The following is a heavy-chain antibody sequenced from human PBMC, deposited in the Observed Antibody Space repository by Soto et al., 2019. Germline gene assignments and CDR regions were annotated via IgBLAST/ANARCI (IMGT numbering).Heavy chain of an antibody. D-gene: IGHD1-26*01. V-gene: IGHV4-39*01. CDR3: ARSSLGRSIDY. CDR2: IYYSGNT. J-gene: IGHJ4*02. CDR1: GASISSSSYY. Sequence: QLQLQESGTGLVKASETLSLTCAVSGASISSSSYYWGWIRQPPGKGLEWIGNIYYSGNTYYNTSLKGRVTISVDTSKNQFSLKLTSVSAADTAVYYCARSSLGRSIDYWGQGTLVTVSS.